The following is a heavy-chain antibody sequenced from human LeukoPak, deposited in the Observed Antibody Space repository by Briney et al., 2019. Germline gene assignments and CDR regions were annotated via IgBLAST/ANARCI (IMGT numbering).Heavy chain of an antibody. Sequence: GGSLRLSCAASGFTLSGSAMHWVRQASGKGLEWVGRIRSKANSYATAYAASVKGRFTISRDDSKNTAYLQMNSLKTEDTAVYYCTTKWELDAFDIWGQGTMVTVSS. CDR2: IRSKANSYAT. CDR1: GFTLSGSA. CDR3: TTKWELDAFDI. D-gene: IGHD1-26*01. J-gene: IGHJ3*02. V-gene: IGHV3-73*01.